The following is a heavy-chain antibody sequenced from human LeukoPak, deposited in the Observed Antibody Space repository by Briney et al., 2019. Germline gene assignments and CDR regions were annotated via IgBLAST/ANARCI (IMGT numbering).Heavy chain of an antibody. J-gene: IGHJ4*02. CDR1: GGSISSYY. CDR3: ARDRAHDSSGYTTYYFDY. Sequence: SETLSLTCTVSGGSISSYYWSWIRQPPGKGLEWIGYIYYSGSTNYNPSLKSRVTISVDTSKNQFSLKLSSVTAADTAVYYCARDRAHDSSGYTTYYFDYWGQGTLVTVSS. V-gene: IGHV4-59*01. CDR2: IYYSGST. D-gene: IGHD3-22*01.